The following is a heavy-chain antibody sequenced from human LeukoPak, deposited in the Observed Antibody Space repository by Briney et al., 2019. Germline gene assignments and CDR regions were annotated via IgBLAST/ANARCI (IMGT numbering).Heavy chain of an antibody. Sequence: PGGSLRLSCAASGFTVSSNYMSWVRQAPGKGLEWVSVIYSGGSTYYADSVKGRFTISRDNSKNTLYLQMNSLRAEDTAVYYCARDYYGSGSYARYYYYGMDVWGQGTTVTVSS. J-gene: IGHJ6*02. D-gene: IGHD3-10*01. V-gene: IGHV3-66*01. CDR1: GFTVSSNY. CDR2: IYSGGST. CDR3: ARDYYGSGSYARYYYYGMDV.